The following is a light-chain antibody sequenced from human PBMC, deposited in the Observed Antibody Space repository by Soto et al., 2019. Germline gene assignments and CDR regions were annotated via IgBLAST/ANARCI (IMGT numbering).Light chain of an antibody. Sequence: QSVLTQPPSASGTPGQRVTISCSGSRSNIGSNTVNWYQQLPGTAPKLLIYSNNERPSGVPDRFSGSKSGTSASLAISGLQSEDEADYYCAAWDDSLNGVVFGGGNKLTVL. V-gene: IGLV1-44*01. CDR1: RSNIGSNT. CDR2: SNN. CDR3: AAWDDSLNGVV. J-gene: IGLJ2*01.